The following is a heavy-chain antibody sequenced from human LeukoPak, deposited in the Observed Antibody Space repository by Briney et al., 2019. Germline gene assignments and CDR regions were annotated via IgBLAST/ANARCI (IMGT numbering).Heavy chain of an antibody. CDR3: TTDSVVVRKSMNAFDI. V-gene: IGHV1-2*02. J-gene: IGHJ3*02. CDR2: INPNSGGT. CDR1: GYTFTGYY. Sequence: ASVKVSCKASGYTFTGYYMHWVRQAPGQGLEWMGWINPNSGGTNYAQKFQGRVTMTRDTSITTAYMELYSLRSDDTAVYFCTTDSVVVRKSMNAFDIWGQGTMVTVSS. D-gene: IGHD2-2*01.